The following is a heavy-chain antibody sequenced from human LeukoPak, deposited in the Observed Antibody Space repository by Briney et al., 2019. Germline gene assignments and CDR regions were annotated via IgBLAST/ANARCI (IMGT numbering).Heavy chain of an antibody. CDR2: IYHSGST. D-gene: IGHD6-6*01. Sequence: SETLSLTCTVSGYSISSGYYWGWIRQPPGKGLEWIGSIYHSGSTYYNPSLKSRVTISVDTSKNQFSLKLSSVTAADTAVYYCASVVGVPWYSSSSPDYWGQGTLVTVSS. V-gene: IGHV4-38-2*02. CDR1: GYSISSGYY. CDR3: ASVVGVPWYSSSSPDY. J-gene: IGHJ4*02.